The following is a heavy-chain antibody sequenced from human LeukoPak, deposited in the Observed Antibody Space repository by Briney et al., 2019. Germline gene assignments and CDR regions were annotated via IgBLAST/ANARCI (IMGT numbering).Heavy chain of an antibody. CDR2: INPYSGGP. D-gene: IGHD6-19*01. V-gene: IGHV1-2*02. Sequence: ASVKVSCKASGYTFTSYGISWVRQAPGQGLEWMGWINPYSGGPKSAQKFQGRVTMTRDTSISTAYMELSRLRSDDTAVYYCAKDLYSSGWSNWGQGTLVTVSS. J-gene: IGHJ4*02. CDR1: GYTFTSYG. CDR3: AKDLYSSGWSN.